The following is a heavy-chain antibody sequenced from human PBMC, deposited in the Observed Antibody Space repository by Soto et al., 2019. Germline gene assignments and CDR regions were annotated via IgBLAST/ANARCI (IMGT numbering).Heavy chain of an antibody. CDR2: ISGSGGST. V-gene: IGHV3-23*01. CDR1: GFTFSSYA. D-gene: IGHD3-16*01. Sequence: GGSLRLSCAASGFTFSSYAMSWVRQAPGKGLEWVSAISGSGGSTYYADSVKGRFTISRDNSKNTLYLQMNSLRAEDTAVYYCAKMADYRGKVTFAEYFDYWGQGTLVTVSS. CDR3: AKMADYRGKVTFAEYFDY. J-gene: IGHJ4*02.